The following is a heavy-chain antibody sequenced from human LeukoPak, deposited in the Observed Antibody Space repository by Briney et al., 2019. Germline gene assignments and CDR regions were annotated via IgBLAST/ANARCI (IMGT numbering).Heavy chain of an antibody. J-gene: IGHJ4*02. CDR1: GYTFSSYG. CDR2: ISPYNGDR. V-gene: IGHV1-18*01. D-gene: IGHD2-8*01. Sequence: ASVKVSCKASGYTFSSYGISWVRQAPGQGPEWMGWISPYNGDRKYLQKFQGRVTMTTDTTTSTFYMELRSLRSDDTAVYYCARDACTDGVCYIAYWGQGTLVTVSS. CDR3: ARDACTDGVCYIAY.